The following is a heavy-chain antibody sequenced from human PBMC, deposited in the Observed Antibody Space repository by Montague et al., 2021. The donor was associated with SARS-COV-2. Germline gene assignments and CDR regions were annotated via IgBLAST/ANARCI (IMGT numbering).Heavy chain of an antibody. CDR3: ARGVITPDY. Sequence: SLRLSCAVSGFTFTSYAMSWVRQAPGKGLEWVSGIVDSGSSTHYADSVKGRFTISRDNSKNMVYLQMNSLRAEDTAVYYCARGVITPDYWGQGTLVTVSS. J-gene: IGHJ4*02. CDR2: IVDSGSST. CDR1: GFTFTSYA. V-gene: IGHV3-23*01. D-gene: IGHD2-21*01.